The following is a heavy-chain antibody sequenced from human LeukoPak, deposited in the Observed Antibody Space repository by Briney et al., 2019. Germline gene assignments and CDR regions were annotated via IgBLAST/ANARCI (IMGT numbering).Heavy chain of an antibody. D-gene: IGHD1-26*01. CDR3: ARDRWSGATGDYHYYYGMDV. CDR2: IGGYNGKT. V-gene: IGHV1-18*01. CDR1: GYTSTNYG. Sequence: ASVKVSCKASGYTSTNYGIIWVRQAPGQGLEWMGWIGGYNGKTKYVEKLQGRATMTTDTSTSTAYMELRSLRSDDTAVYYCARDRWSGATGDYHYYYGMDVWGQGTTVIVSS. J-gene: IGHJ6*02.